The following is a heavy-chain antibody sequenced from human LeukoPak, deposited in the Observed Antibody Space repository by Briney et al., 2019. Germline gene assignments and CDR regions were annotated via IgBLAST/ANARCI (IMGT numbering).Heavy chain of an antibody. D-gene: IGHD2-15*01. CDR1: GYTFTSYG. CDR2: ISAYNGNT. J-gene: IGHJ6*02. Sequence: ASVKVSCKASGYTFTSYGISWVRQAPGQGLEWMGWISAYNGNTNYAQKLQGRVTMTTDTSTSTAYMELRSLRSDDTAVYYCAREEQYCSGGSCYFGKVYYYYYGMDVWGQGTTVTVSS. CDR3: AREEQYCSGGSCYFGKVYYYYYGMDV. V-gene: IGHV1-18*01.